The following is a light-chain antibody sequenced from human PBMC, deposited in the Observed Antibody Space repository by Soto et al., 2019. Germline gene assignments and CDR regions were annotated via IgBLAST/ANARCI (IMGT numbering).Light chain of an antibody. CDR2: DAS. CDR1: QSVVGDS. Sequence: EIVLTQSPATLSLSPGERATLSCGASQSVVGDSLAWYQQKPGLAPRLRFYDASSRATGIPDRFSGGGSGPDFTLTISRLEPEDFAVYYCQQYGRSPYTFGQGTKLEIK. V-gene: IGKV3D-20*01. CDR3: QQYGRSPYT. J-gene: IGKJ2*01.